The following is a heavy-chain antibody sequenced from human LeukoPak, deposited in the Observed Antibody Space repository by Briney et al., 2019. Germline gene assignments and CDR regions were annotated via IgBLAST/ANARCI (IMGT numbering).Heavy chain of an antibody. V-gene: IGHV1-46*01. CDR2: INPGGDNT. J-gene: IGHJ3*02. CDR1: GYTFTSYG. D-gene: IGHD5-24*01. CDR3: ARIRDGYNDAYDI. Sequence: ASVKVSCKASGYTFTSYGISWVRQAPGQRLEGMGLINPGGDNTNYAQNFQGRVTMTSDTSARTVYVELSSLRSEDTAIYYCARIRDGYNDAYDIWGQGTVVTVPS.